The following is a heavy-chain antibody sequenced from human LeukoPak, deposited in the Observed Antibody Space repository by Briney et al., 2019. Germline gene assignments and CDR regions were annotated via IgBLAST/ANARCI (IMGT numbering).Heavy chain of an antibody. CDR1: GGSISSGDYY. V-gene: IGHV4-61*02. CDR3: ARADILTGYFDY. CDR2: IYTSGST. J-gene: IGHJ4*02. D-gene: IGHD3-9*01. Sequence: PSETLSLTCTVSGGSISSGDYYWSWIRQPPGKGLEWIGRIYTSGSTNYNPSLNSRVTMSLDTSKNQFSLKLSSVTAADTAVYYCARADILTGYFDYWGQGTLVTVSS.